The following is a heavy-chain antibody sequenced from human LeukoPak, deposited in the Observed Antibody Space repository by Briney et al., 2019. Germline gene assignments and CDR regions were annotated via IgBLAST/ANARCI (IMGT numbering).Heavy chain of an antibody. CDR2: FSGSVGST. CDR1: GFTFSGNA. D-gene: IGHD2-21*02. Sequence: GGSLRLSCATSGFTFSGNAMSWVRQAPGKGLEWVSAFSGSVGSTYYADSVKGRFTISRDNSKNTLYLQMNSLRAEDTAVYYCAKDLVTAAGWGQGTLVTVSS. J-gene: IGHJ4*02. CDR3: AKDLVTAAG. V-gene: IGHV3-23*01.